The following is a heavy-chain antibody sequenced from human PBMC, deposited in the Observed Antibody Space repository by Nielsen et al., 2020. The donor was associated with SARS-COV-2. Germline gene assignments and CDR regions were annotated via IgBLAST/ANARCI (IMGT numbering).Heavy chain of an antibody. CDR1: GGPIKTSSFY. Sequence: SETLSLTCTVSGGPIKTSSFYWGWVRQSPGQGLEWIGSIYYTGVTYYNPSLKSRVTISVDTSKNQFSLKLSSVTAADTAVYYCARDDDNWGSLAYWGQGTLVTVSS. V-gene: IGHV4-39*07. CDR2: IYYTGVT. CDR3: ARDDDNWGSLAY. J-gene: IGHJ4*02. D-gene: IGHD7-27*01.